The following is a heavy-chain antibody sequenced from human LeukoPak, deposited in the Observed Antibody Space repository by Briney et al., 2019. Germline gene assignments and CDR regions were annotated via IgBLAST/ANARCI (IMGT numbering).Heavy chain of an antibody. CDR2: ISWNSGSI. D-gene: IGHD5-18*01. J-gene: IGHJ4*02. V-gene: IGHV3-9*01. CDR1: GFTFDDYA. Sequence: GRSLRLSCAASGFTFDDYAMHWVRQAPGKGLEWVSGISWNSGSIGYADSVKRRFTISRDNAKNSLYLQMNSLRAEATALYYCAKTRFTAAEIDYWGQGTLVTVSS. CDR3: AKTRFTAAEIDY.